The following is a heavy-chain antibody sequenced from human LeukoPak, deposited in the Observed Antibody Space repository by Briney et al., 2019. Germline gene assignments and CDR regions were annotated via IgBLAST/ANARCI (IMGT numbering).Heavy chain of an antibody. CDR2: ISAYNGNT. Sequence: GASVKVSCKASGGTFSSYAISWVRQAPGQGLEWMGWISAYNGNTNYAQKLQGRVTMTTDTSTSTAYMELRSLRSDDTAVYYCARDGSKLLHDFWSGYSSVDYWGQGTLVTVSS. V-gene: IGHV1-18*01. D-gene: IGHD3-3*01. CDR3: ARDGSKLLHDFWSGYSSVDY. CDR1: GGTFSSYA. J-gene: IGHJ4*02.